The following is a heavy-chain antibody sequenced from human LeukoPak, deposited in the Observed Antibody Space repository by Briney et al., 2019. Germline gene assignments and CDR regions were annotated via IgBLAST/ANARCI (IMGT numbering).Heavy chain of an antibody. CDR3: ARGFAYCSGSQLNWFDP. Sequence: SETLSLTCTVSGGSLSSGGYYWSWIRQHPGKGLEYIGHIYYSGSTYYNPSLKSRVAISVDTSKNQFSLKVTSVTAADTAVYYCARGFAYCSGSQLNWFDPWGQGTLVTVSS. D-gene: IGHD3-10*01. CDR2: IYYSGST. V-gene: IGHV4-31*03. J-gene: IGHJ5*02. CDR1: GGSLSSGGYY.